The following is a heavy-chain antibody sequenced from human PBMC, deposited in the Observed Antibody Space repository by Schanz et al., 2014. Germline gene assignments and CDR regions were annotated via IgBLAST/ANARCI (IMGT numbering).Heavy chain of an antibody. CDR2: INPNGGST. Sequence: QAQLVQSGAEVKKPGASVRVSCKASGYTFTNYFIHWVRQAPGQGLEWMGVINPNGGSTYYAQKFQGRITVTRDTSISTVYMELSRVTYEDTAVYYCARDDRAYYYGMDVWGQGTTVTVSS. CDR3: ARDDRAYYYGMDV. J-gene: IGHJ6*02. V-gene: IGHV1-46*01. CDR1: GYTFTNYF. D-gene: IGHD3-22*01.